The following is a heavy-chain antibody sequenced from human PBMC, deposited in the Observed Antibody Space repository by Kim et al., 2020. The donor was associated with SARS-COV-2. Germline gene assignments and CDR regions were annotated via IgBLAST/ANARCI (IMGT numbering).Heavy chain of an antibody. Sequence: GGSLRLSCAASGFTFSDYYMSWIRQAPGKGLEWVSYISSSSSYTNYADSVKGRFTISRDKAKNSLYLQMNSLRAEDTAVYYCARQSSIAAARDYYYGMDVWGQGTTVTVSS. CDR3: ARQSSIAAARDYYYGMDV. D-gene: IGHD6-25*01. V-gene: IGHV3-11*03. CDR1: GFTFSDYY. J-gene: IGHJ6*02. CDR2: ISSSSSYT.